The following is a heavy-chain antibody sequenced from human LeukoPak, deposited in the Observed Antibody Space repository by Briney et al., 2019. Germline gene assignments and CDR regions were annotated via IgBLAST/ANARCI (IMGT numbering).Heavy chain of an antibody. Sequence: MPSETLSLTCTVSGGSISSSSYYWGWIRHPPGKGLEWIGSIYYSGSTYYNPSLKSRVTISVDTSKNQFSLKLSSVTAADTAVYYCARVVDTAMVCDYWGQGTLVTVSS. J-gene: IGHJ4*02. CDR2: IYYSGST. CDR3: ARVVDTAMVCDY. D-gene: IGHD5-18*01. V-gene: IGHV4-39*01. CDR1: GGSISSSSYY.